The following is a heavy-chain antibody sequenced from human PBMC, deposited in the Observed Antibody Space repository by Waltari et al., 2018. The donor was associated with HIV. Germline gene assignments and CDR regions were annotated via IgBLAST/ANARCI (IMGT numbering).Heavy chain of an antibody. D-gene: IGHD1-1*01. J-gene: IGHJ4*02. CDR2: TEYMSKWYR. CDR1: GDSVSSKSAA. CDR3: ARSAGFLDH. V-gene: IGHV6-1*01. Sequence: VQLQQSGPGLVKPSQTLSLTCAISGDSVSSKSAAWTWVRQSPSRGLEWLGRTEYMSKWYRESAVSVRSRITINPDTSKNQFALQWNSVTPEDTAVYYCARSAGFLDHWGQGSLVTVSS.